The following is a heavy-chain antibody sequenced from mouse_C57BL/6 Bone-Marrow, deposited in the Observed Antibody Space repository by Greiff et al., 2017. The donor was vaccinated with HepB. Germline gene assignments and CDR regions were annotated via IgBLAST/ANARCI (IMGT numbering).Heavy chain of an antibody. CDR3: ARTTVVAKGFAY. CDR1: GYTFTDYY. CDR2: INPNNGGT. V-gene: IGHV1-26*01. D-gene: IGHD1-1*01. J-gene: IGHJ3*01. Sequence: EVQLQQSGPELVKPGASVKISCKASGYTFTDYYMNWVKQSHGKSLEWIGDINPNNGGTSYNQKFKGKATLTVDKSSSTAYMELRSLTSEDSAVYYCARTTVVAKGFAYWGQGTLVTVSA.